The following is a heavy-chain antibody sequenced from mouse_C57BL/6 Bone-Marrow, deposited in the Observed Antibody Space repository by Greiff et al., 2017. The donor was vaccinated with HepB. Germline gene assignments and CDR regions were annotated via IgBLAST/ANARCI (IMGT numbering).Heavy chain of an antibody. J-gene: IGHJ3*01. CDR3: ARGNGCFAY. Sequence: EVMLMESGGGLVKPGGSLKLSCAASGFTFSSYAMSWVRQTPEKRLEWVATISDGGSYTYYPDNVKGRFTISRDNAKNNLYLQMSHLMSEDTAMYYWARGNGCFAYWGQVTLVTVSA. V-gene: IGHV5-4*03. D-gene: IGHD2-2*01. CDR2: ISDGGSYT. CDR1: GFTFSSYA.